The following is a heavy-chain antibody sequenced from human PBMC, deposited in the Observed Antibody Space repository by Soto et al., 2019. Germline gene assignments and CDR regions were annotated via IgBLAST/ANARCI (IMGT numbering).Heavy chain of an antibody. CDR1: RFTLSGNA. J-gene: IGHJ5*02. Sequence: TVRLSSAAPRFTLSGNAICYVLFGPEKGLEWVSYISTRRRSTYYADSVKGRFTISRDNAKNSLYLQMNSLRAEDTAVYYCAIAYGEDEQRHRFAPWAQGSLVSVSS. CDR2: ISTRRRST. D-gene: IGHD2-15*01. CDR3: AIAYGEDEQRHRFAP. V-gene: IGHV3-23*01.